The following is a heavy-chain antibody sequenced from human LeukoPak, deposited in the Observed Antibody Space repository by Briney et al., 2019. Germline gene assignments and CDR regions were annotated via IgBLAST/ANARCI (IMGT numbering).Heavy chain of an antibody. Sequence: PGGSLRLSCEDSGFTFRSYEMNWVRQAPGKGLEWIAYLSSSGSAFSYADSVKGRFTIARDNAKNSVYLEMNSLRADDTAVYYCARGAHKRDDYGGFFDYWGQGTLVTVSS. V-gene: IGHV3-48*03. CDR3: ARGAHKRDDYGGFFDY. CDR1: GFTFRSYE. CDR2: LSSSGSAF. D-gene: IGHD4-23*01. J-gene: IGHJ4*02.